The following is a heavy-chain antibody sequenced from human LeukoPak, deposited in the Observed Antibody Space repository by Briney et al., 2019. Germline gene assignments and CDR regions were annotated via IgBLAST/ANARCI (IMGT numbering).Heavy chain of an antibody. V-gene: IGHV3-23*01. J-gene: IGHJ4*02. CDR3: AKPIDDGYSMAASDY. Sequence: GGSLRLSCAASGFTFSSYAMSWVRQAPGKGLEWVSAISGSGGSTYYADSVKGRFTISRDNSKNTLYLQMNSLRAEDTAVYYCAKPIDDGYSMAASDYWGQGTLVTVSS. CDR1: GFTFSSYA. CDR2: ISGSGGST. D-gene: IGHD5-24*01.